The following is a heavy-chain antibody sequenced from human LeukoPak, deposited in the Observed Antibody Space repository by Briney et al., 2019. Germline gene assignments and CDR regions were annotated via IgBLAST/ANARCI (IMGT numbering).Heavy chain of an antibody. CDR2: ISSSSYI. V-gene: IGHV3-21*01. Sequence: GGSLRLSCAASGFTFSSYSMNWVRQAPGKGLEWVSSISSSSYIYYADSVKGRFTISRDNAKNSLYLQMNSLRAEDTAVYYCARDSYWLHHARNYGMDVWGQGTTVTVSS. CDR1: GFTFSSYS. D-gene: IGHD5-24*01. J-gene: IGHJ6*02. CDR3: ARDSYWLHHARNYGMDV.